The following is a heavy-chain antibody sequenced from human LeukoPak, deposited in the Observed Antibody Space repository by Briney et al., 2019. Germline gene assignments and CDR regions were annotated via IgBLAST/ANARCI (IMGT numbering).Heavy chain of an antibody. V-gene: IGHV3-21*04. J-gene: IGHJ4*02. CDR2: ISSSSSYI. D-gene: IGHD2-21*02. CDR3: AKDRLLNCRGDCYIFDY. CDR1: GFTFSSYS. Sequence: GGSLRLSCAASGFTFSSYSMNWVRQAPGKGLEWVSSISSSSSYIYYADSVKGRFTISRDNAKNSLYLQVNGLRTEDTAVYYCAKDRLLNCRGDCYIFDYWGQGTVVTVSS.